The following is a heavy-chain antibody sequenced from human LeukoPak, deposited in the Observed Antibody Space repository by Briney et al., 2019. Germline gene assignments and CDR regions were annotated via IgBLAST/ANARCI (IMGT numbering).Heavy chain of an antibody. J-gene: IGHJ4*02. D-gene: IGHD6-13*01. CDR3: ARGGGIAAAGTNLDY. V-gene: IGHV3-23*01. CDR1: GFTCSSYA. CDR2: ISGSGGST. Sequence: GGSLRLSCAASGFTCSSYAMSWVHQAPGKVLEWVSAISGSGGSTYYADSVKGRFTISRDNSKNTLYLQMNSLRAEDTAVYYCARGGGIAAAGTNLDYWGQGTLVTVSS.